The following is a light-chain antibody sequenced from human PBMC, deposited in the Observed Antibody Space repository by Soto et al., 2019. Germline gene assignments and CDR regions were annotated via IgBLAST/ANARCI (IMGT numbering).Light chain of an antibody. CDR2: GAS. CDR1: QSLRSN. J-gene: IGKJ2*01. V-gene: IGKV3-15*01. CDR3: QEYNNWPPFT. Sequence: EIVMTQSPATLSVSPGERATISCRASQSLRSNLAWYQHKPGQAPRLLIFGASSRATGVPARFSGSGSGTEFTLTISSLQSEDVAVYYCQEYNNWPPFTFGQGTKLEIK.